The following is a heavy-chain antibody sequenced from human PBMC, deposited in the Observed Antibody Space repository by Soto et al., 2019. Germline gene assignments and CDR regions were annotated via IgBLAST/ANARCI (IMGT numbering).Heavy chain of an antibody. CDR1: GCSFRVYVW. V-gene: IGHV4-4*02. J-gene: IGHJ6*01. CDR2: IYHSGST. D-gene: IGHD5-18*01. Sequence: PSGSLSFTCAVSGCSFRVYVWCGSGRQPPGRVVGWIRVIYHSGSTNYDPSVKSRFTISIDNPKNLLSLQMTTVTAEDTAVYYCGRAGFDVDSAMFRSYYYYHRMDLRGQGTPVTGSS. CDR3: GRAGFDVDSAMFRSYYYYHRMDL.